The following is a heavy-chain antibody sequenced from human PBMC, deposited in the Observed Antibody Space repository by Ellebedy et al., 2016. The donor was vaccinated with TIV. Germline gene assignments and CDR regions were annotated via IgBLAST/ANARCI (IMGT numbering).Heavy chain of an antibody. V-gene: IGHV1-46*01. CDR1: GYTFTSYY. CDR2: VNPDSGST. J-gene: IGHJ4*02. CDR3: ARDVIERY. Sequence: AASVKVSCKASGYTFTSYYMHWVRQAPEQGLEWMGMVNPDSGSTNYAQIFQGRVTMTRDTSTRTVYMELSSLRSADTAVYYCARDVIERYWGQGTLVTVSS. D-gene: IGHD3-16*02.